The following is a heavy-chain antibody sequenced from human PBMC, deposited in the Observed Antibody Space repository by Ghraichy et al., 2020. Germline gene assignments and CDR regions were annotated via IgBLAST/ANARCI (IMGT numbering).Heavy chain of an antibody. J-gene: IGHJ4*02. CDR1: GFTFSRYW. CDR3: VRDQVASY. D-gene: IGHD2-21*01. Sequence: GGSLRLSCAASGFTFSRYWMYWVRQAPGKGLEWVANMNEDGSEKYYVDSVKGRFTISRDNAKNSLYLQMNSLRVEDTAVYYCVRDQVASYWGQGTMVTVSS. CDR2: MNEDGSEK. V-gene: IGHV3-7*01.